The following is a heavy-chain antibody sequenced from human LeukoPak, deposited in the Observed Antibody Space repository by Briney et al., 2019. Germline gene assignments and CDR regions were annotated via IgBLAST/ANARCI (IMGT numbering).Heavy chain of an antibody. J-gene: IGHJ5*02. Sequence: GGSLRLSCAASGFTFSNYAMSWVRQAPGKGLEWVSVISGSGGSTYYADSVKGRFTISRDNSKNTLYVQMNSLKTEDTAVYYCVSLSGSYYSAYNWFDPWGQGTLVTVSS. D-gene: IGHD1-26*01. CDR2: ISGSGGST. V-gene: IGHV3-23*01. CDR3: VSLSGSYYSAYNWFDP. CDR1: GFTFSNYA.